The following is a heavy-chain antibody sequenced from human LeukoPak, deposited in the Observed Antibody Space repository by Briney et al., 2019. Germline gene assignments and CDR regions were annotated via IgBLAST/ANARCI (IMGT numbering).Heavy chain of an antibody. CDR1: GFTFGDYA. Sequence: GRSLRLSCTASGFTFGDYAMSWVRQAPGKGLEWVGFMRSKAYGGTTEYAASVKGRFTISRDDSKSIAYLQIHSLKTEDTAVYYCTRGDGSGSFWGQGTLVTVSS. V-gene: IGHV3-49*04. D-gene: IGHD3-10*01. J-gene: IGHJ4*02. CDR2: MRSKAYGGTT. CDR3: TRGDGSGSF.